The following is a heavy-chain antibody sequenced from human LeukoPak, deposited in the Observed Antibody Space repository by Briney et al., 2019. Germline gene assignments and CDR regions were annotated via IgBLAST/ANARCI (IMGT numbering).Heavy chain of an antibody. CDR3: AREWITGTTFGNYYYYYMDV. V-gene: IGHV1-8*01. CDR2: MNPNSGNT. Sequence: ASVKVSCKASGYTFTSYDINWVRQATGQGLEWMGWMNPNSGNTGYAQKFQGRVTMTRNTSISTAYMELSSLRSGDTAVYYCAREWITGTTFGNYYYYYMDVWGKGTTVTVSS. CDR1: GYTFTSYD. D-gene: IGHD1-7*01. J-gene: IGHJ6*03.